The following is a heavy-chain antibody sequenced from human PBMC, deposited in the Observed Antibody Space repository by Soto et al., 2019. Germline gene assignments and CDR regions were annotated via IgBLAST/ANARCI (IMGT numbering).Heavy chain of an antibody. Sequence: EVQLVESGGGLVQPGGSLRLSCAASGFDFTNSLMHWVRQAPGKGLVWVSHVNSDGSITTYADSVKGRFTISRDNAKNTVYLQINSLRVEDTAVYYCTRDKRARSAVWGQGTLVTVSS. CDR1: GFDFTNSL. V-gene: IGHV3-74*01. D-gene: IGHD2-15*01. CDR2: VNSDGSIT. CDR3: TRDKRARSAV. J-gene: IGHJ4*02.